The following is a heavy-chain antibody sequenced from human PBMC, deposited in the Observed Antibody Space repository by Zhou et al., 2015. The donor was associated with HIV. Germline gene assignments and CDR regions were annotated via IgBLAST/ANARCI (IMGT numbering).Heavy chain of an antibody. CDR1: GYTFTSYG. D-gene: IGHD3-22*01. Sequence: QVQLVQSGAEVKKPGASVKVSCKASGYTFTSYGISWVRQAPGQGLEWMGWISAYNGNTNYAQKLQGRVTMTTDTSTSTAYMELRSLRSDDTAVYYCARDVPSFYFDSSGRQIVAVYWGQGTQVIVSS. CDR3: ARDVPSFYFDSSGRQIVAVY. V-gene: IGHV1-18*01. J-gene: IGHJ1*01. CDR2: ISAYNGNT.